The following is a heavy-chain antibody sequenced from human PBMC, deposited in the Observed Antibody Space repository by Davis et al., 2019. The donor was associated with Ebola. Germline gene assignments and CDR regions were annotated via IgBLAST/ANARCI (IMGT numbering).Heavy chain of an antibody. CDR1: GFTFSSYA. CDR2: ISYDGSNK. D-gene: IGHD2-2*01. V-gene: IGHV3-30-3*01. J-gene: IGHJ4*02. Sequence: GESLKISCAASGFTFSSYAMHWVRQAPGKGLEWVAVISYDGSNKYYADSVKGRFTISRDNSKNTLYLQMNSLTAEDTAVYYCARAETDLGYQLLSLDYWGQGTLVTVSS. CDR3: ARAETDLGYQLLSLDY.